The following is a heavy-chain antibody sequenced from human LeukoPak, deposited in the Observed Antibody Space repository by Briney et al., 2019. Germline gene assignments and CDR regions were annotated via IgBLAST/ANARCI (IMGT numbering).Heavy chain of an antibody. V-gene: IGHV3-23*01. D-gene: IGHD1-26*01. CDR3: VKDRVGTWEPIDY. CDR1: GFTFSSCV. J-gene: IGHJ4*02. Sequence: GGSLRLSCAASGFTFSSCVMSWVRQAPGKGLEWVSAISGSGDTTYYAESVRGRFTIPRDISKNTLYLQMNSLRVEDTAVYYCVKDRVGTWEPIDYWGQGTLVTVSP. CDR2: ISGSGDTT.